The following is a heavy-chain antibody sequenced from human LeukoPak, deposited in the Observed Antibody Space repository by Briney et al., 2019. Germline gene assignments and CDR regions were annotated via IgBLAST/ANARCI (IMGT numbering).Heavy chain of an antibody. V-gene: IGHV4-59*11. CDR2: IYVSGKT. CDR1: GGSLSSQY. D-gene: IGHD2-15*01. CDR3: ARLLDNDCSGDPDTFDM. J-gene: IGHJ3*02. Sequence: KPSENLSLTCAVSGGSLSSQYWSWIRQPPGKGVEWIGYIYVSGKTYYSPSLHSRVTISVDTSKNHFSLKLTSVTTADTAVYYCARLLDNDCSGDPDTFDMWGQGTLVTFSS.